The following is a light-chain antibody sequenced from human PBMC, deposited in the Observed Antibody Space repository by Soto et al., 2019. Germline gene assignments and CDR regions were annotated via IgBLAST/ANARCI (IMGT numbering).Light chain of an antibody. V-gene: IGKV3-20*01. J-gene: IGKJ2*01. CDR3: QRYGSSPPFT. CDR1: QRVSSSY. Sequence: EIVVTQSPGTLSLSPGERATLSCRASQRVSSSYLAWYQQKPGQAPRLLIYGASTRATGIPDRFSGSGSGTDFTLTISRLEPEDFAVYFCQRYGSSPPFTFGQGNKVEI. CDR2: GAS.